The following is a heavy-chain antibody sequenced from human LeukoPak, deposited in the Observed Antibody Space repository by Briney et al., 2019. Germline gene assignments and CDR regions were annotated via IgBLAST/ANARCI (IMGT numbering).Heavy chain of an antibody. CDR1: GFTFSSYG. Sequence: GGTLRLSCAASGFTFSSYGMSWVRQAPGKGLEWVSAISGSGGSTYYADSVKGRFTISRDNSKNTLYLQMNSLRAEDTAVYYCARTTDYYFDYWGQGTLVTVSS. CDR2: ISGSGGST. J-gene: IGHJ4*02. CDR3: ARTTDYYFDY. D-gene: IGHD1-1*01. V-gene: IGHV3-23*01.